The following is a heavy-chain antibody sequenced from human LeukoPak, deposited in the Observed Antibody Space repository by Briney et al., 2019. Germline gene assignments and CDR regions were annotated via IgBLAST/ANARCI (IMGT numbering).Heavy chain of an antibody. CDR2: IRSKADSYAT. CDR3: ARQTGDLDY. V-gene: IGHV3-73*01. Sequence: PGGSLRLSCAASGFTFRSYAMSWVRQASGKGLGWVGRIRSKADSYATAYTASVKGRFTISRDDSKNTAYLQMNSLKTEDTAVYYCARQTGDLDYWGQGTPVTVSS. J-gene: IGHJ4*02. D-gene: IGHD7-27*01. CDR1: GFTFRSYA.